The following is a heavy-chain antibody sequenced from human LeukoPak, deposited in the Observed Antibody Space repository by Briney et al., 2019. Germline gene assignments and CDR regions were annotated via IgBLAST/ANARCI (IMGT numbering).Heavy chain of an antibody. V-gene: IGHV3-23*05. D-gene: IGHD3-22*01. CDR1: GFTFSGYA. CDR3: AKFPRYYYDSSGPDY. J-gene: IGHJ4*02. CDR2: IFASGSTT. Sequence: GGSLRLSCAASGFTFSGYAMNWVRQAPGKGLEWVSLIFASGSTTKYADSVKGRFTISRDNSKNTLYLQMNSLRAEDTAVYYCAKFPRYYYDSSGPDYWGQGTLVTVSS.